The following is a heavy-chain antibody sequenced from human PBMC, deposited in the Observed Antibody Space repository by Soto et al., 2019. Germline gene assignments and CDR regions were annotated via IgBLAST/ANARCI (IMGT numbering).Heavy chain of an antibody. D-gene: IGHD6-6*01. CDR2: IYSAGST. CDR1: GLNVSRTQ. CDR3: ARAREPEYSSSIFFDC. Sequence: GGSLRLACGVSGLNVSRTQMRWVRHAPGKGLQWVSVIYSAGSTYYANAVKGRFTISRDISENKIFLELNGLTVDDTAVYYCARAREPEYSSSIFFDCWGRGTVGAVSS. J-gene: IGHJ4*01. V-gene: IGHV3-53*01.